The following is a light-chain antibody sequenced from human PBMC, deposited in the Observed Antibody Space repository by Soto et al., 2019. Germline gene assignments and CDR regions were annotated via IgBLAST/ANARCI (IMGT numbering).Light chain of an antibody. Sequence: EIVLTQSPGTLSLSPGERATLSCRASQSVSSSYLAWYQQKPGQAPRLLIYGASSRATGIPDRFSGSGSGTDFTLTISRLEPEDFAVYYCHQRSSWPRTFGQGTKVDIK. CDR3: HQRSSWPRT. V-gene: IGKV3D-20*02. J-gene: IGKJ1*01. CDR1: QSVSSSY. CDR2: GAS.